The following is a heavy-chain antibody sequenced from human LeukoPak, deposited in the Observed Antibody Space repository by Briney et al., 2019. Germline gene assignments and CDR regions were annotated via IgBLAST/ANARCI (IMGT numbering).Heavy chain of an antibody. V-gene: IGHV4-59*01. CDR1: GGSISSYY. J-gene: IGHJ6*02. Sequence: SETLSLTCTVSGGSISSYYWSWIRQPPGKGLEWIGCIYYSGSTNYNPSLKSRVTISVDTSKNQFSLKLSSVTAADTAVYYCARTGAYYYSGMDVWGQGTTVTVSS. D-gene: IGHD1-14*01. CDR2: IYYSGST. CDR3: ARTGAYYYSGMDV.